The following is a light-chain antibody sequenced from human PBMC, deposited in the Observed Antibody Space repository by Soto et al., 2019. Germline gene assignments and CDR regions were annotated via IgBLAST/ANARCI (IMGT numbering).Light chain of an antibody. CDR1: QVVSNY. CDR3: QQYGSSSPWT. V-gene: IGKV3-20*01. CDR2: GAS. Sequence: EIALTQSQGTLSLSPAEISMPPGGSANLSCRASQVVSNYLAWYQQKPGQAPRLLIYGASSRATGIPARFSGSGSGTDFTLTIRRLEPEDFAVYYCQQYGSSSPWTFGQGTKVDI. J-gene: IGKJ1*01.